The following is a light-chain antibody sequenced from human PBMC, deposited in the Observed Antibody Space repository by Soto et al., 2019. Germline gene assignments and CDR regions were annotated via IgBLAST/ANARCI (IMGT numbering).Light chain of an antibody. J-gene: IGLJ2*01. V-gene: IGLV2-14*01. CDR1: SSDVSGYNY. CDR3: CSYTRSGTLS. Sequence: QSALTQPASVSGSPGQSISISCTGTSSDVSGYNYVSWYQQHPGKAPKLMIYEVSNRPSGISARFSGSKSGNTASLTISGLQPEDTALYYCCSYTRSGTLSFGGGTKLTVL. CDR2: EVS.